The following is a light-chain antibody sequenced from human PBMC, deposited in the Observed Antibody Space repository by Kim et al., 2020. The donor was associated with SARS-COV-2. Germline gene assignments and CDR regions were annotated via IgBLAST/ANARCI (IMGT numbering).Light chain of an antibody. CDR3: QQYGGSPPLT. CDR1: QSVSSSD. V-gene: IGKV3-20*01. Sequence: EIVLTQSPGTLSLSPGERATLSCRASQSVSSSDLAWYQQKPGQAPRLLIYGAFSRATGIPDGFSGSGSGTDFTLTISRLEPEDFAMYYCQQYGGSPPLTFGGGTKVDIK. CDR2: GAF. J-gene: IGKJ4*01.